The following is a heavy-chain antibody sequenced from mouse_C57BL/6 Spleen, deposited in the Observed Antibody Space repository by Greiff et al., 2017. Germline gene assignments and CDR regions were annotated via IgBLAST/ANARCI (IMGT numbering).Heavy chain of an antibody. CDR2: LSSGSSTI. J-gene: IGHJ1*03. V-gene: IGHV5-17*01. Sequence: DVQLVESGGGLVKPGGSLKLSCAASGFTFSDYGMHWVRQAPEKGLEWVAYLSSGSSTIYYADTVKGRFTISRDNAKNTLFLQMTSLRSEDTAMYYCAREDWGFWYFDVWGTGTTVTVSS. D-gene: IGHD3-1*01. CDR3: AREDWGFWYFDV. CDR1: GFTFSDYG.